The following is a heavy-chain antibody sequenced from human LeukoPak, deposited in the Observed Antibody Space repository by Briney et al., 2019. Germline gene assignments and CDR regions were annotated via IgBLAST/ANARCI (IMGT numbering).Heavy chain of an antibody. D-gene: IGHD6-13*01. Sequence: ASVKVSCKASGYTFTGYYMHWVRQAPGQGLEWMGWINPNSGGTNYAQKFQGRVTMTRDTSISTAYMELSSLRSEDTAVYYCASPAAAAGPEYFQHWGQGTLVTVSS. V-gene: IGHV1-2*02. CDR2: INPNSGGT. J-gene: IGHJ1*01. CDR1: GYTFTGYY. CDR3: ASPAAAAGPEYFQH.